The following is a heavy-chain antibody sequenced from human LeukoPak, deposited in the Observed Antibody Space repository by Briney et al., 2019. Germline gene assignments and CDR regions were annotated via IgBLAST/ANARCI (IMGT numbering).Heavy chain of an antibody. CDR2: ISNSGGRT. D-gene: IGHD3-9*01. V-gene: IGHV3-23*01. Sequence: PGGSLRLSCAASGFTFNNYAMTWVRQAPGEGLECVSTISNSGGRTYYADSVKGRFTISRDNSKNTLYLQMNSLRAEDTAVYYCAKRRSTPSAGRDFDWLFDYWGQGTLVTVSS. CDR3: AKRRSTPSAGRDFDWLFDY. CDR1: GFTFNNYA. J-gene: IGHJ4*02.